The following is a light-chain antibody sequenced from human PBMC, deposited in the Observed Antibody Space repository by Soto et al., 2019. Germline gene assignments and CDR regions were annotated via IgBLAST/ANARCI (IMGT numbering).Light chain of an antibody. J-gene: IGKJ5*01. Sequence: EIVLTQSPATLSLSPGERATLSFGASQSVSSSYLAWYQQKPGQTPRLLIYGASSRATGTPDRISGGGSGTHFTLTISRLEPEDFATYYCQQHGQWPITFGQGTRLEIK. CDR3: QQHGQWPIT. CDR1: QSVSSSY. V-gene: IGKV3-20*01. CDR2: GAS.